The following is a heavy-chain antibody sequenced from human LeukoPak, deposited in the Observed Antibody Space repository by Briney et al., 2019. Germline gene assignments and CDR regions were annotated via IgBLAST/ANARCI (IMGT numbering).Heavy chain of an antibody. Sequence: PSETLSLTCTVYGVSMNDYYWTWIRQSPEKGPEWIGYVYYSGSTNYNPSLKSRVTISIDTSKNQFSLRLTSMTAADTAVYFCARDRGDTRFFDFWGRGTLVTVSS. V-gene: IGHV4-59*01. J-gene: IGHJ4*02. CDR3: ARDRGDTRFFDF. CDR2: VYYSGST. CDR1: GVSMNDYY. D-gene: IGHD2-21*02.